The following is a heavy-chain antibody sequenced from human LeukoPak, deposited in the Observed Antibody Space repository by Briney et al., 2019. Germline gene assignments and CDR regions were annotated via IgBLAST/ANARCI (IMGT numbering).Heavy chain of an antibody. V-gene: IGHV1-2*04. CDR3: ARAGNWNDYGMDV. CDR1: GYTFTGYY. Sequence: ASVKVSCKASGYTFTGYYMHWVRQAPGQGLEWMGWINPNSGGTNYAQKFQGWVTMTRDTSISTAYMELSRLRSDDTAVYYCARAGNWNDYGMDVWGQGTTVTVSS. CDR2: INPNSGGT. D-gene: IGHD1-20*01. J-gene: IGHJ6*02.